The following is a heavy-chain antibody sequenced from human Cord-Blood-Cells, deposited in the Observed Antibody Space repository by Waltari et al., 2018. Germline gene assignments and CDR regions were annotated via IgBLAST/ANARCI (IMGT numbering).Heavy chain of an antibody. CDR3: ATTLHFGVVRYYFDY. Sequence: EVQLVESGGGVVQPGGSLRLSCAASGFTFSSYEMNWVRQAPGKGLEWVSYISSSGSTIYYADSVKGRFTISRDNAKNSLYLQMNSLRAEDTAVYYCATTLHFGVVRYYFDYWGQGTLVTVSS. J-gene: IGHJ4*02. CDR2: ISSSGSTI. V-gene: IGHV3-48*03. D-gene: IGHD3-3*01. CDR1: GFTFSSYE.